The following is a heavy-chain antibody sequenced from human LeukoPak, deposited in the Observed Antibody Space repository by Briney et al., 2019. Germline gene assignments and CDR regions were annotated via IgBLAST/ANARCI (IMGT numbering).Heavy chain of an antibody. CDR1: GGSISSGGYY. CDR3: ARVQRWLQVFDY. D-gene: IGHD5-24*01. V-gene: IGHV4-31*03. J-gene: IGHJ4*02. CDR2: IYYSGST. Sequence: SQTLSLTCTVSGGSISSGGYYWSWIRQHPGKGLEWIGYIYYSGSTYYNPSLKSRATISVDTSKNQFSLKLSSVTAADTAVYYCARVQRWLQVFDYWGQGTLVTVSS.